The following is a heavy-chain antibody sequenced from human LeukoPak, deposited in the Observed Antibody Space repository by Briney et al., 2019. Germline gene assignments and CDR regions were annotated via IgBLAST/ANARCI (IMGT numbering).Heavy chain of an antibody. CDR2: ICYTGNT. Sequence: PSETLSLTCAVSGSSLTTSHWWGWIRQPPGKGLEWLGYICYTGNTYYNPSLKSRVSVSLDTSKNEFYLTLSYVTAVGTAIYYCARAPGSGSYRIHYFDYWGQGTLATVSS. D-gene: IGHD1-26*01. CDR1: GSSLTTSHW. CDR3: ARAPGSGSYRIHYFDY. J-gene: IGHJ4*02. V-gene: IGHV4-28*03.